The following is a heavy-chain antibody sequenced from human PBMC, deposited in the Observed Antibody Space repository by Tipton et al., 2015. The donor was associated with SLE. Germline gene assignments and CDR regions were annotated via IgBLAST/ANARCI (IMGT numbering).Heavy chain of an antibody. CDR1: GGSMSTYY. CDR3: ARYSLTNWHLDL. J-gene: IGHJ2*01. Sequence: LRLSCTVSGGSMSTYYWSWIRLPPGKGLEWIGYIYYSGGTSYNPSLNSRVTISVDTSRNQFSLKLTSVTAADSAVYYCARYSLTNWHLDLWGRDTLVTVSS. V-gene: IGHV4-59*01. CDR2: IYYSGGT. D-gene: IGHD2-15*01.